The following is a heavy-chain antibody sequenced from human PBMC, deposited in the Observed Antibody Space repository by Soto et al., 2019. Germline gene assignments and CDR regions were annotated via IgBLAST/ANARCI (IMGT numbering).Heavy chain of an antibody. CDR2: IVVGSGNT. J-gene: IGHJ6*03. Sequence: ASVKVSCKASGFTFTSSAMQWVRQARGQRLEWIGWIVVGSGNTNYAQKFQERVTITRDMSTSTAYMELSSLRSEDTAVYYCAAEKGAPPNDYYYYMDVWGKGTTVTVSS. CDR3: AAEKGAPPNDYYYYMDV. V-gene: IGHV1-58*02. CDR1: GFTFTSSA. D-gene: IGHD1-1*01.